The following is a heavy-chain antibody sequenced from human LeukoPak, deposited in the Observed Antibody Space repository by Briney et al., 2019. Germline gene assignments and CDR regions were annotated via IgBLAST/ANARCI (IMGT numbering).Heavy chain of an antibody. D-gene: IGHD2-8*01. CDR2: IKEDGSES. Sequence: PGGSLRLSCAVSGFTFSSDWMTWVRQAPGKGLEWVANIKEDGSESYYVDSVKGRFTISRDNTKNSLYLQMNSLSRDDTAVYYCARRGGSNGWGAFDVWGQGTTITVSS. CDR3: ARRGGSNGWGAFDV. CDR1: GFTFSSDW. V-gene: IGHV3-7*03. J-gene: IGHJ3*01.